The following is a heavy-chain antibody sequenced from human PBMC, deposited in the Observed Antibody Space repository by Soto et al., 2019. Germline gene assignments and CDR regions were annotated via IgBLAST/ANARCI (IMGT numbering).Heavy chain of an antibody. CDR2: IIPLLDIA. V-gene: IGHV1-69*08. CDR1: GGTFSNDI. CDR3: ARDSPIGSTFSGYDAIDY. J-gene: IGHJ4*02. D-gene: IGHD5-12*01. Sequence: QVQLVQSGAEVKKPGSSVKVSCKTSGGTFSNDIITCVRQAPGQGLEWMGRIIPLLDIANYAQKFQGRVTITADKSTSTAYMELNSLRSEDTAVYYCARDSPIGSTFSGYDAIDYWGQGTLVTVSS.